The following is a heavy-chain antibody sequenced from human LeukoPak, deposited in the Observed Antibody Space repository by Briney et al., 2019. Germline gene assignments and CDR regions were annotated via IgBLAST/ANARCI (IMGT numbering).Heavy chain of an antibody. V-gene: IGHV3-21*01. CDR3: ARENYYDSSGSDY. D-gene: IGHD3-22*01. CDR1: GFTFSSYS. J-gene: IGHJ4*02. CDR2: ISSSSSHI. Sequence: GGSLRLSCAASGFTFSSYSMNWVRQAPGKGLEWVSSISSSSSHIYYADSVKGRFTISRDNAKNSLYLQMNSLRVEDTAVYYCARENYYDSSGSDYWGQGTQVTVSS.